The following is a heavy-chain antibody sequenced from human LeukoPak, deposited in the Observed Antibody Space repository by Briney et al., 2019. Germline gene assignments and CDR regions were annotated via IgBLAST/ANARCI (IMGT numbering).Heavy chain of an antibody. CDR1: GFTFSSHS. CDR3: ARGRPNHFDY. J-gene: IGHJ4*02. V-gene: IGHV3-48*02. Sequence: GGSLRLSCAASGFTFSSHSMNWVRQAPGKGLEWVSYIISSGTTMYYADSVKGRFTISRDNAQNSLYLQMNSLRDEDTAVYYCARGRPNHFDYWGQGTLVTVSS. CDR2: IISSGTTM.